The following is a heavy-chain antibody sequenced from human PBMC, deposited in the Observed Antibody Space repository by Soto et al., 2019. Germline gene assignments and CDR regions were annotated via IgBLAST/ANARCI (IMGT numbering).Heavy chain of an antibody. CDR3: ASPVPAIFGMVRPPVEFDP. CDR2: IYHSGST. J-gene: IGHJ5*02. CDR1: GGSIRSGGYS. V-gene: IGHV4-30-2*01. Sequence: SETLSLTCAVSGGSIRSGGYSWSWIRQPPGKGLEWIGYIYHSGSTYYNPSLKSRVTISVDRSKNQFSLKLSAVTAADTAVYSRASPVPAIFGMVRPPVEFDPWGQGTLVTVSS. D-gene: IGHD3-3*01.